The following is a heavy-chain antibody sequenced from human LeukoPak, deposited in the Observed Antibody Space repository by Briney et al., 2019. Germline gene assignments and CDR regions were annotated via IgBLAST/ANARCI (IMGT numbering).Heavy chain of an antibody. J-gene: IGHJ3*01. V-gene: IGHV4-4*02. CDR2: THHSGSA. D-gene: IGHD3-10*01. CDR1: RGSTSSDTW. Sequence: PSGTLSHSSAVFRGSTSSDTWWTWVPQPPGKGMEWSGETHHSGSANYNPSLKSRVTISIDKSKNQISLKLSSVSAADTAVYYCTGSFQIWGQGTMVTVSS. CDR3: TGSFQI.